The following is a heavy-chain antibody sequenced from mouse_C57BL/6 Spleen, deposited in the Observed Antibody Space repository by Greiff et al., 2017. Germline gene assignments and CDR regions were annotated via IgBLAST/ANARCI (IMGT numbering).Heavy chain of an antibody. J-gene: IGHJ1*03. D-gene: IGHD1-1*01. CDR2: FYPGSGSI. Sequence: VKLVESGAELVKPGASVKLSCKASGYTFTEYTIHWVKQRSGQGLEWIGWFYPGSGSIKYNEKFKDKATLTADKSSSTVYMELSRLTSEDSAVYFCARHEETVLRHWYFDVWGTGTTVTVSS. V-gene: IGHV1-62-2*01. CDR3: ARHEETVLRHWYFDV. CDR1: GYTFTEYT.